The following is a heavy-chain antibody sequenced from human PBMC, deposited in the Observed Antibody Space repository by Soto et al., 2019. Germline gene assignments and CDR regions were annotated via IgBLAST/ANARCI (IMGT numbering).Heavy chain of an antibody. CDR3: ARDQGTINYYYYGVDV. D-gene: IGHD3-10*01. CDR1: GDSISSGFDF. J-gene: IGHJ6*02. CDR2: IFYTGST. Sequence: SETLSLTCTVSGDSISSGFDFWGWIRQHPVKGLEWIGYIFYTGSTYYNPSLKSRVTISVDTSKNQFSLKLSSVTAADTAVYFCARDQGTINYYYYGVDVWGQGTTVT. V-gene: IGHV4-39*07.